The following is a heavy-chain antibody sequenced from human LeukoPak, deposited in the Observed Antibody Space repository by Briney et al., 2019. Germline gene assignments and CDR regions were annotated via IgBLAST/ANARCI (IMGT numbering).Heavy chain of an antibody. D-gene: IGHD6-19*01. Sequence: ASVKVSCKASGYTFTGYYMHWVRQAPGQGLEWMGWINPNNGGTNFAQIFQGRVTMTRDTSISTAYMELSRLKSDDTAVYYCARAIAVAAFDYWGQGTLVTVSS. V-gene: IGHV1-2*02. CDR2: INPNNGGT. CDR3: ARAIAVAAFDY. CDR1: GYTFTGYY. J-gene: IGHJ4*02.